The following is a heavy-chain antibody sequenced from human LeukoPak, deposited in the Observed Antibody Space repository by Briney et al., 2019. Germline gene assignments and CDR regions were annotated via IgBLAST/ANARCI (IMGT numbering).Heavy chain of an antibody. CDR3: ARDSYGWHDRWDY. J-gene: IGHJ4*02. D-gene: IGHD1-1*01. V-gene: IGHV3-21*01. CDR2: IGTTSSYI. CDR1: GFTFSSYA. Sequence: GGSLRLSCAASGFTFSSYAMSWVRQAPGKGLEWVSFIGTTSSYIYYADSVKGRFTISRDNAKNSVYLQMNSLRAEDTAVYYCARDSYGWHDRWDYWGQGTLVTVSS.